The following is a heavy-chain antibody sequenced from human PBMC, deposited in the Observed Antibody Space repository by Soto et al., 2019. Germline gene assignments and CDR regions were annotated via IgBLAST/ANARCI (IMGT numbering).Heavy chain of an antibody. D-gene: IGHD6-19*01. V-gene: IGHV3-30-3*01. CDR2: ISYDGSNK. J-gene: IGHJ2*01. Sequence: QVQLVESGGGVVQPGRSLRLSCAASGFTFSSYAMHWVRQAPGKGLEWVAVISYDGSNKYYADSVKGRFTISRDNSKNTLYLQMTSLRAEDTAVYYCAGEAGTGWYFDLWGRGTLVTVSS. CDR3: AGEAGTGWYFDL. CDR1: GFTFSSYA.